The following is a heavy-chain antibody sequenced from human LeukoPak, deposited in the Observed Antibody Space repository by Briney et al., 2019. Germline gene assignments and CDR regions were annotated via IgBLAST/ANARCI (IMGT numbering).Heavy chain of an antibody. CDR2: ISYDGSNK. J-gene: IGHJ4*02. Sequence: GRSLRLSCAASGFTFSSYGMPWGRQAPGKGRGWVAVISYDGSNKYYADSVKGRFTISRDNSKNTLYLQMNSLRAEDTAVYYCAKNGRDDHDKYFFDFWGQGTQVTVSS. D-gene: IGHD3-9*01. CDR1: GFTFSSYG. CDR3: AKNGRDDHDKYFFDF. V-gene: IGHV3-30*18.